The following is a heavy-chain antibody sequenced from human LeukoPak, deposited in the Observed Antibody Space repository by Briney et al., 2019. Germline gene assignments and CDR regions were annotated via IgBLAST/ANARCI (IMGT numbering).Heavy chain of an antibody. J-gene: IGHJ4*02. D-gene: IGHD3-10*01. V-gene: IGHV4-61*02. CDR2: IYTSGST. CDR3: ASRRGGY. Sequence: KPSETLSLTCTVSGGSISSGSYYWSWIRQPAGKGLEWIGRIYTSGSTNYNPSLKSRVTISVDTSKNQFSLKLSSVTAADTAVYYCASRRGGYWGQGTLVTVSS. CDR1: GGSISSGSYY.